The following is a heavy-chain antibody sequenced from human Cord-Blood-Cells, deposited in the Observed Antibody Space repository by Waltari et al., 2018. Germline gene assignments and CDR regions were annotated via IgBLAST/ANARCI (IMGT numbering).Heavy chain of an antibody. Sequence: EVQLVESGGGLVKPGGSLRLSCAASGFTCSNAWMSWVRQAPGQGLEWVGRIKSKTDGGTTDYAAPVKGRFTISRDDSKNTLYLQMNSLKTEDTAVYYCTESYYDFWSGYSPNDYWGQGTLVTVSS. CDR3: TESYYDFWSGYSPNDY. D-gene: IGHD3-3*01. CDR1: GFTCSNAW. CDR2: IKSKTDGGTT. J-gene: IGHJ4*02. V-gene: IGHV3-15*01.